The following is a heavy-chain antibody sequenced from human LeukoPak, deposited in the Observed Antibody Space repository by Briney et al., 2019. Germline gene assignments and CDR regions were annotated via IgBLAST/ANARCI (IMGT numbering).Heavy chain of an antibody. J-gene: IGHJ4*02. CDR2: ISGNGVNT. CDR3: ARGGAAYCSGGICHPY. Sequence: GGSLRLSCVASGFTFSSYAMSWVRQAPGKGLQWVSIISGNGVNTDYADSVKGRFTISRDNSKNTLYLQINSLRAEDTAVYYCARGGAAYCSGGICHPYWGQGTRVTVSS. V-gene: IGHV3-23*01. CDR1: GFTFSSYA. D-gene: IGHD2-15*01.